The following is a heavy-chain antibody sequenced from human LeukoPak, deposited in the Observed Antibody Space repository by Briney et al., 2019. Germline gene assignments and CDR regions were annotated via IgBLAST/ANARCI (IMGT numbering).Heavy chain of an antibody. J-gene: IGHJ4*02. D-gene: IGHD5-18*01. Sequence: SETLSLTCTVSGGPISSYYWSWIRQPPGKGLEWIGYIYYSGSTNYNPSPKSRVTISVDTSKNQFSLKLSSVTAADTAVYYCARVGVLDTAMPIYYFDYWGQGTLVTVSS. V-gene: IGHV4-59*12. CDR3: ARVGVLDTAMPIYYFDY. CDR2: IYYSGST. CDR1: GGPISSYY.